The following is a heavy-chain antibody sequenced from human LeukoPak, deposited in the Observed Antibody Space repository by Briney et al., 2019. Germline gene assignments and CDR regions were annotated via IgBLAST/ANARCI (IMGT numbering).Heavy chain of an antibody. V-gene: IGHV4-61*01. D-gene: IGHD6-19*01. Sequence: PSETLSLTCTVSGGSVSYGSYYWSWIRQPPGKGLEWIGYMYYSGSTNYNPSLRSRVTISVDTSKNQFSLKLSSVTAADTAVYYCARNLGSGWYYDYWGQGILVTVSS. CDR3: ARNLGSGWYYDY. CDR1: GGSVSYGSYY. CDR2: MYYSGST. J-gene: IGHJ4*02.